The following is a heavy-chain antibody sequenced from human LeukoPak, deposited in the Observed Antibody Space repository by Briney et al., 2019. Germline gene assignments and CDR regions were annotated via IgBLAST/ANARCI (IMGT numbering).Heavy chain of an antibody. CDR3: ARESYYGSGSYLLDY. CDR1: GGSISSGGYY. Sequence: SQTLSLTCTVSGGSISSGGYYWSWIRQHPGKGLEWIGYIYYSGSTYYNPSLKSRVTISVDTSKNQFSLKLSSVTAADTAVYYCARESYYGSGSYLLDYWGQGTLVTVSS. D-gene: IGHD3-10*01. CDR2: IYYSGST. J-gene: IGHJ4*02. V-gene: IGHV4-31*03.